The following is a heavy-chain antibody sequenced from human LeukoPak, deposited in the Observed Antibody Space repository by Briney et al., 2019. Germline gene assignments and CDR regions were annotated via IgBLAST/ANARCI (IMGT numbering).Heavy chain of an antibody. V-gene: IGHV4-39*07. J-gene: IGHJ5*02. D-gene: IGHD6-13*01. CDR1: GGSISSSTYH. CDR3: ARWYSNKGWFDP. CDR2: IYYSGST. Sequence: SETLSLTCTVSGGSISSSTYHWGWIRQPPGKGLEWIGSIYYSGSTYNNATLQSRVTISQDTSKNQFSLKLSSVTAADTAVYYCARWYSNKGWFDPWGQGTLVTVSS.